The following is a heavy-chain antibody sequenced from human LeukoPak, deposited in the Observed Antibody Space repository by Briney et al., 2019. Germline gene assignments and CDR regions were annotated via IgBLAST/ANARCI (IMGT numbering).Heavy chain of an antibody. D-gene: IGHD4-11*01. J-gene: IGHJ6*02. CDR2: IYYSGST. V-gene: IGHV4-31*03. CDR1: GGSISSGGYY. Sequence: PSQTLSLTRTVSGGSISSGGYYWSWIRQHPGKGLEWIGYIYYSGSTYYNPSLKSRVTISVDTSKNQFSLKLSSVTAADTAVYYCARDRPLQYSNYEEYYYGMDVWGQGTTVTVSS. CDR3: ARDRPLQYSNYEEYYYGMDV.